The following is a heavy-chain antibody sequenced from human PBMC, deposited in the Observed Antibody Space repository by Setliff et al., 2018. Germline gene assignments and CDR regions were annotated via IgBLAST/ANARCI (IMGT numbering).Heavy chain of an antibody. CDR3: VRSGRFGMRFWFDQ. Sequence: GASVKVSCKAFGYTSINYGISWVRQAPGQGLEWMGWISGSTDNTNYAQKFRGRVTLTKDTSINTAYMELGSLTSDDTAFYYCVRSGRFGMRFWFDQWGQGTLVTVSS. V-gene: IGHV1-18*01. J-gene: IGHJ5*02. CDR1: GYTSINYG. D-gene: IGHD1-26*01. CDR2: ISGSTDNT.